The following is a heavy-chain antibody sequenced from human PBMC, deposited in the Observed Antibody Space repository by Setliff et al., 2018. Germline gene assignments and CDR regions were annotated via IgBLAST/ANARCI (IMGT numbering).Heavy chain of an antibody. Sequence: ASVKVSCKASGYTFIRYYMYWVRQAPGKGFEWMGWIGPYNGNTYYAQKFQGRVAITTDTSTSTAYMELRSLRSDDTAVYYCAKGGNITRETYYYYGMDVWGQGTTVTVSS. CDR2: IGPYNGNT. V-gene: IGHV1-18*04. J-gene: IGHJ6*02. CDR3: AKGGNITRETYYYYGMDV. D-gene: IGHD1-20*01. CDR1: GYTFIRYY.